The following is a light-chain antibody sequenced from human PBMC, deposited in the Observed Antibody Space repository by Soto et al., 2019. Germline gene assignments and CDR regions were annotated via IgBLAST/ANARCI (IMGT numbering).Light chain of an antibody. Sequence: QAVVTQPPSVSAAPGQKVTISCSGSSSNIGNNYVSWYQQLPGTAPKLLIYDNNKRPSGIPDRFSGSKSGTSATLGITGLQTGDEADYYRGTWDSSLSAVVFGGGTLLTVL. V-gene: IGLV1-51*01. CDR3: GTWDSSLSAVV. CDR2: DNN. CDR1: SSNIGNNY. J-gene: IGLJ2*01.